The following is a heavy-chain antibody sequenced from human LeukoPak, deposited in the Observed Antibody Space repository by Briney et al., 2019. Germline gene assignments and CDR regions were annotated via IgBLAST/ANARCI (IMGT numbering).Heavy chain of an antibody. CDR2: TYSGGTT. Sequence: TGGSLRLSCAASGFTVNNNRMGWVRQAPGKGLEWVSITYSGGTTYYADSVRGRFTISRDNSKNTLYLQMNGLRVEDTAIYYCAKYSSLYSSGWYCPNWGQGTLVTASS. J-gene: IGHJ4*02. D-gene: IGHD6-19*01. CDR1: GFTVNNNR. V-gene: IGHV3-53*01. CDR3: AKYSSLYSSGWYCPN.